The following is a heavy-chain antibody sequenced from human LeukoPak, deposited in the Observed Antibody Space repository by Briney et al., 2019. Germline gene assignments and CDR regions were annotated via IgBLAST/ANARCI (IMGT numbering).Heavy chain of an antibody. CDR2: IYYSGST. D-gene: IGHD2-2*01. J-gene: IGHJ4*02. CDR1: GGSISSSSYY. Sequence: SETLPLTCTVSGGSISSSSYYWGWIRQPPGKGLEWIGSIYYSGSTYYNPSLKSRVTISVDTSKNQFSLKLSSVTAADTAVYYCARTGAASTANYFDYWGQGTLVTVSS. V-gene: IGHV4-39*01. CDR3: ARTGAASTANYFDY.